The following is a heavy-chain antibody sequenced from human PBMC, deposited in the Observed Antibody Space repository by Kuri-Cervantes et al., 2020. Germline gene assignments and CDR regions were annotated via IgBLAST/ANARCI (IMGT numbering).Heavy chain of an antibody. V-gene: IGHV3-48*03. CDR3: AREHRSTRIDF. J-gene: IGHJ4*02. CDR2: ISDGGTTI. CDR1: GFSFSSYD. Sequence: GGSLRLSCAASGFSFSSYDMNWFRQAPGKGLEWVSYISDGGTTIYFADSVKGRFTISRDNAQNSLYLQMNSLRAEDTAVYYCAREHRSTRIDFWGQGTLVTVSS.